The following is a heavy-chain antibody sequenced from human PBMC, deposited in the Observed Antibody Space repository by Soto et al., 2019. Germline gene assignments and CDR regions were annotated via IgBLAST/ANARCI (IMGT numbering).Heavy chain of an antibody. V-gene: IGHV4-34*01. Sequence: PSETLSLTCAVYGGSFSGYYWSWIRQPPGKGLEWIGEINHSGSTSYNPSLKSRVTISVDTSKNQFSLKLSSVTAADTAVYYCARGRPRGVISNPSDYWGQGTLVTVSS. CDR2: INHSGST. D-gene: IGHD3-10*01. J-gene: IGHJ4*02. CDR1: GGSFSGYY. CDR3: ARGRPRGVISNPSDY.